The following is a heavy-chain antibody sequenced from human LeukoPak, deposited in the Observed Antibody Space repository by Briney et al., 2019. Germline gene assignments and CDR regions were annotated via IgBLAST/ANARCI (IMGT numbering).Heavy chain of an antibody. V-gene: IGHV4-59*08. CDR1: GGSISSYY. J-gene: IGHJ3*02. CDR2: IYYSGST. CDR3: ARYLDAFDT. Sequence: SETLSLTCTVSGGSISSYYWSWTRQPPGKGLEWIGYIYYSGSTNYNPSLKSRVTISVDTSKNQFSLKLSSVTAADTAVYYCARYLDAFDTWGQGTMVTVSS.